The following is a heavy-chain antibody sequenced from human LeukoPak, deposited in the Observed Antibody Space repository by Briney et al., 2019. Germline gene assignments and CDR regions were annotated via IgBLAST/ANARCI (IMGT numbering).Heavy chain of an antibody. V-gene: IGHV4-59*11. CDR3: ARLLYYSGSGNFGF. D-gene: IGHD3-10*01. CDR2: IYYSGST. J-gene: IGHJ4*02. CDR1: GGSISSHY. Sequence: SETLSLTCTVSGGSISSHYWIWTRQAPGKGLEWIGYIYYSGSTNYNPSLRSRVTMSADTSKNQFSLKLSSVTAADTAVYYCARLLYYSGSGNFGFWGQGILVTVSS.